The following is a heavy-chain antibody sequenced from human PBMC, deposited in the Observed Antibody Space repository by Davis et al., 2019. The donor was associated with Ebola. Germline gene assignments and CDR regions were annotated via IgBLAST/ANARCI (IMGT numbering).Heavy chain of an antibody. D-gene: IGHD2-2*02. Sequence: ASVKVSCKASGYTFTGYYMHWVRQAPGQGLERMGWINPNSGGTNYAQKFQGRVTMTRDTSISTAYMELSRLRSDDTAVYYCARDRPAAIRSVNWFDPWGQGTLVTVSS. CDR2: INPNSGGT. J-gene: IGHJ5*02. V-gene: IGHV1-2*02. CDR3: ARDRPAAIRSVNWFDP. CDR1: GYTFTGYY.